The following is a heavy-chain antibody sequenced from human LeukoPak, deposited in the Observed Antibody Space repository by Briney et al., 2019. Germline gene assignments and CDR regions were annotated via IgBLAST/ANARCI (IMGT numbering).Heavy chain of an antibody. CDR1: GFTFSSYS. CDR2: ISGRSSTI. D-gene: IGHD2/OR15-2a*01. V-gene: IGHV3-48*01. Sequence: GGSLRLSCAASGFTFSSYSMNWVRQAPGKGLEWVSYISGRSSTIYYADSVKGRFTISRDNSKNTLYLQMNSLRAEDTAVYYCARLIGGDEYFQHWGQGTLVTVSS. CDR3: ARLIGGDEYFQH. J-gene: IGHJ1*01.